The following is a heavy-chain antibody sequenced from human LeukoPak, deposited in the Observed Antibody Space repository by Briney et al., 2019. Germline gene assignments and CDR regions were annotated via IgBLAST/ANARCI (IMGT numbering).Heavy chain of an antibody. CDR2: ISPDGNSE. V-gene: IGHV3-30*18. CDR1: GFTFSTFG. Sequence: GGTLRLSCAASGFTFSTFGIHWVRQAPGKGLEWVAAISPDGNSEYYADSVKGRFTISRDNSKNMIYLQMNSLRGEDSAVYYCAKVNNYDDYWGQGTLVTVSS. D-gene: IGHD1/OR15-1a*01. CDR3: AKVNNYDDY. J-gene: IGHJ4*02.